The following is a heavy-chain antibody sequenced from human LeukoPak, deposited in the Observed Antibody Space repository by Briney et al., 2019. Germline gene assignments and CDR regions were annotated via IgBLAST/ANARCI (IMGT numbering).Heavy chain of an antibody. Sequence: SETLSLTCTVSGDSISSYYWSWIRQPPGKGLEWIGYIYYSGSTNYNPSLKSRVTISVDTSKNQFSLKLSSVTAADTAVYYCARRLGSAAAGPNYYYYGMDVWGQGTTVTVSS. CDR2: IYYSGST. D-gene: IGHD6-13*01. J-gene: IGHJ6*02. CDR1: GDSISSYY. CDR3: ARRLGSAAAGPNYYYYGMDV. V-gene: IGHV4-59*08.